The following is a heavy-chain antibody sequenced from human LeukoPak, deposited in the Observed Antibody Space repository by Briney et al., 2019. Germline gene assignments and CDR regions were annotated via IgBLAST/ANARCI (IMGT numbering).Heavy chain of an antibody. CDR2: INHSGST. J-gene: IGHJ4*02. D-gene: IGHD3-22*01. Sequence: PSETLSLTCTVSGGSISSYYWSWIRQPPGKGLEWIGEINHSGSTNYNPSLKSRVTVSVDTSKNQFSLKLSSVTAADTAVYFCARGPPTDYYDSSGFYYVFDYWGQGTLVTVSS. CDR3: ARGPPTDYYDSSGFYYVFDY. V-gene: IGHV4-34*01. CDR1: GGSISSYY.